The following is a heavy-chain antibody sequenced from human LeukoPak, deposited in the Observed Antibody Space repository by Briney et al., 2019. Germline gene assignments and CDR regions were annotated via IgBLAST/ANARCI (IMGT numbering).Heavy chain of an antibody. CDR2: INSSGGST. Sequence: ASVKVSCKASGYIFTSYYMHWVRQAPGQGLEWMGIINSSGGSTRYAQKFQGRVTMTRDTSTSTVYMELSSLRSEDTAVYYCAREPKRDIAAAGTVDYWGQGTLVTVSS. CDR3: AREPKRDIAAAGTVDY. V-gene: IGHV1-46*01. D-gene: IGHD6-13*01. J-gene: IGHJ4*02. CDR1: GYIFTSYY.